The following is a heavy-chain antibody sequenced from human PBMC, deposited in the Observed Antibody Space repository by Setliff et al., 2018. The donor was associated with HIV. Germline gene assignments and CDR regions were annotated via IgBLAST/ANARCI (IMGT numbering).Heavy chain of an antibody. V-gene: IGHV1-2*06. CDR2: ISPNNFNT. J-gene: IGHJ4*02. Sequence: GASVKVSCKTSGYTFDGHYLHWVRQAPGQGLEWMGRISPNNFNTQYAKNFQGRVTMTWDTSTSTGYMEVCRLRSDDTAVYFCARSCRSSGYCHFDYWGQGTLVTVSS. CDR3: ARSCRSSGYCHFDY. CDR1: GYTFDGHY. D-gene: IGHD3-22*01.